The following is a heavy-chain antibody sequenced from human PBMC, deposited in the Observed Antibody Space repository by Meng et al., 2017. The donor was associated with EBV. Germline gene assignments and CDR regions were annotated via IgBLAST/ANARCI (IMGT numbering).Heavy chain of an antibody. CDR3: WGDLNYGSY. D-gene: IGHD3-16*01. J-gene: IGHJ4*02. Sequence: EVVLGRFGVVCVRPGGALKLSCGASGFLFRYSAMHLVRQASGKGLEWVGRVETTASKYATAYAASVKGRFSVSRDDSKNMVFLEMNSLKTEDTARYYCWGDLNYGSYWGQGTLVTVSS. CDR2: VETTASKYAT. CDR1: GFLFRYSA. V-gene: IGHV3-73*01.